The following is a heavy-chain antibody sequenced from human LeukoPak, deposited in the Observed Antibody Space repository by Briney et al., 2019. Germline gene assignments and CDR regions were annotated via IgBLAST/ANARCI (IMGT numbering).Heavy chain of an antibody. CDR2: ISPNSGGT. CDR1: GYTFTDYY. D-gene: IGHD3-10*01. CDR3: ARGRSGELTWAFTLDS. V-gene: IGHV1-2*02. J-gene: IGHJ4*02. Sequence: ASVKVSCKASGYTFTDYYMHWVRQAPGQGLEWMGWISPNSGGTNYAQKFQGRVTMTRDTSISTAYMELSRLRSDDTAVYYCARGRSGELTWAFTLDSWGQGTLVTVSS.